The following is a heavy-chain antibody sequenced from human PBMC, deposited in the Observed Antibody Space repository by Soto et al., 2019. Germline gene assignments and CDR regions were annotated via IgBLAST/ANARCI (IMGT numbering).Heavy chain of an antibody. CDR1: GFTFSSYS. D-gene: IGHD3-9*01. CDR3: ARDPSSPAGYFDWLRGYYFDY. CDR2: ISSSSSTI. J-gene: IGHJ4*02. Sequence: PGGSLRLSCAASGFTFSSYSMNWVRQAPGKGLEWVSYISSSSSTIYYADSVKGRFTISRDNAKNSLYLQMNSLRAEDTAVYYCARDPSSPAGYFDWLRGYYFDYWGQGTLVTVSS. V-gene: IGHV3-48*01.